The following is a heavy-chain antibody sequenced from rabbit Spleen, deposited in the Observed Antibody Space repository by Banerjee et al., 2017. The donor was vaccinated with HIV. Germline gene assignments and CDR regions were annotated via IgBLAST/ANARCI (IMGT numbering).Heavy chain of an antibody. J-gene: IGHJ6*01. CDR1: GVSFSDKDV. D-gene: IGHD8-1*01. CDR2: IGAGVTYTT. V-gene: IGHV1S45*01. CDR3: ARDSGTSFSSYGMDL. Sequence: QEQLEESGGGLVKPEGSLTLTCKASGVSFSDKDVMCWVRQAPGKGPEWIACIGAGVTYTTYYATWAKGRFTISKTSSTTVTLQMTSLTAADTAPYFCARDSGTSFSSYGMDLWGQGTLVTVS.